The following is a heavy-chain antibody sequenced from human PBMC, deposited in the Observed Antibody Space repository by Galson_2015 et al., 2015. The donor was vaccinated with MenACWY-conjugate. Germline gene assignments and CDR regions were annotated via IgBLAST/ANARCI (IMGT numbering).Heavy chain of an antibody. D-gene: IGHD2-15*01. CDR3: AREGFCIGGTCYFYDY. Sequence: SLRLSCAASGFAFSNYGMAWVRQAPGKGLEWVSAMSRTATTYYSASVKGRFTISRDNSKNTLYLQMNSLRVEDTAVYYCAREGFCIGGTCYFYDYWGQGILVTVSA. CDR2: MSRTATT. J-gene: IGHJ4*02. V-gene: IGHV3-23*01. CDR1: GFAFSNYG.